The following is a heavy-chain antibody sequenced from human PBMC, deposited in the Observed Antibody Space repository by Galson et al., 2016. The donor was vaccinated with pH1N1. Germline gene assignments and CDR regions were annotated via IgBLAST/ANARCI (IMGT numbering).Heavy chain of an antibody. CDR1: TFTGYF. V-gene: IGHV1-2*06. J-gene: IGHJ6*02. Sequence: TFTGYFIHWVRQAPGQGLELEWMGRINPYSGDTDFAQNFQGRVTMTRDTSIGTAYMEVSRLTSDDTAIYYCARDVAPPGHYAMDVWGQGTTVTVSS. CDR3: ARDVAPPGHYAMDV. CDR2: INPYSGDT.